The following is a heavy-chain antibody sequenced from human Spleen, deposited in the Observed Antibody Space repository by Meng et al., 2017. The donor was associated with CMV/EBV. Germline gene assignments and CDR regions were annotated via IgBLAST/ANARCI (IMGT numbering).Heavy chain of an antibody. CDR3: ASRYYGMAV. V-gene: IGHV4-39*07. J-gene: IGHJ6*02. CDR1: GGSISSASYY. CDR2: IYYSGST. Sequence: GSLRLSCTVSGGSISSASYYWGWIRQTPGKGLEWIGSIYYSGSTYYNPSLKSRVTISVDTSKNQFSLKLSSVTAADTAVYYCASRYYGMAVWGQGTTVTVSS.